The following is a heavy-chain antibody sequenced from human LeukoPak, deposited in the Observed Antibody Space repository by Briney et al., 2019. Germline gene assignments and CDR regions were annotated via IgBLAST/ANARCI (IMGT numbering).Heavy chain of an antibody. J-gene: IGHJ4*02. CDR3: ARDDRVVPAAESFDY. V-gene: IGHV1-18*01. CDR2: ISAYNGNT. Sequence: ASVKVSCKASGYTFTSYGISWVRQAPGQGLEWMGWISAYNGNTNYAQKLQGRVTMTTDTSTSTAYMELRSLRSDDTAVYYCARDDRVVPAAESFDYWGQGTLVTVSS. CDR1: GYTFTSYG. D-gene: IGHD2-2*01.